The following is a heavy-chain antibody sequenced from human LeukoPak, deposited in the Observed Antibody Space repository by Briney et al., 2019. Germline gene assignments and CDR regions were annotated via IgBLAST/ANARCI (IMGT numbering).Heavy chain of an antibody. CDR3: ATAGYYGSGSYYKRGYYFDY. J-gene: IGHJ4*02. D-gene: IGHD3-10*01. CDR1: GYTLTELS. CDR2: FDPEDGEI. V-gene: IGHV1-24*01. Sequence: ASVKVSCKVSGYTLTELSMHWVRQAPGKGLEWMGGFDPEDGEIIYAQKFQGRVTMTEDTSTDTAYMELSSLRSEDTAVYYCATAGYYGSGSYYKRGYYFDYWGQGTLVTVSS.